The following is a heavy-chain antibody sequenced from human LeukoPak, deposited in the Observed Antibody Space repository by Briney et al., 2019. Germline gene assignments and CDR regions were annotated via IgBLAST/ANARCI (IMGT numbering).Heavy chain of an antibody. D-gene: IGHD1-1*01. CDR3: ARAVGNDVGAFDI. Sequence: ASVKVSCKASGYTFTSYYMHWVRQAPGQGLEWMGIINPSGGSTSYAQKFQGRVTMTRDTSTSTVYMELSSMRSEDTAVYYCARAVGNDVGAFDIWGQGTMVTVSS. CDR2: INPSGGST. CDR1: GYTFTSYY. J-gene: IGHJ3*02. V-gene: IGHV1-46*03.